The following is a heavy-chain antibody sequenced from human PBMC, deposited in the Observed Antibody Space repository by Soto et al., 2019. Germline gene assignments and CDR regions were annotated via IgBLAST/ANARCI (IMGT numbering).Heavy chain of an antibody. J-gene: IGHJ4*02. D-gene: IGHD2-15*01. Sequence: SETLSLTCAVSGGSISSSNWWSWVRQPPGKGLEWIGEIYHSGSTNYNPSLKSRVTISVDKSKNQFSLKLSSVTAADTAVYYCARRGHCSGGSCYDYWGQGTLVTVSS. V-gene: IGHV4-4*02. CDR2: IYHSGST. CDR3: ARRGHCSGGSCYDY. CDR1: GGSISSSNW.